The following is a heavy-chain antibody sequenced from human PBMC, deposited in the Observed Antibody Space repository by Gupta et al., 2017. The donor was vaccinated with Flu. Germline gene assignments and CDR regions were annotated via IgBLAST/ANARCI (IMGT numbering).Heavy chain of an antibody. CDR3: AREVLNNWLDP. V-gene: IGHV3-74*01. CDR1: GFTFSSHW. D-gene: IGHD4/OR15-4a*01. Sequence: EVQLVESGGGLVQPGGSLRLPCAASGFTFSSHWMHWVRQAPGKGLVWVSRIKFDGSATSYADSVRGRFTISRDNAKNTLYLQMNSLRAEDTALYYCAREVLNNWLDPWGQGTLVTVSS. J-gene: IGHJ5*02. CDR2: IKFDGSAT.